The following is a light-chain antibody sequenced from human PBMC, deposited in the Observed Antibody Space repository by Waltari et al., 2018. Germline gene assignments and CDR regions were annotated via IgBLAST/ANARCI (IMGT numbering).Light chain of an antibody. CDR1: QSVNSY. V-gene: IGKV3-15*01. J-gene: IGKJ4*01. CDR3: QQYNYWPLS. CDR2: CAT. Sequence: EIVMTQSPGTLSVSPGERATLPCRASQSVNSYLAWYQQKPGQAPRLLIYCATTRATGIPARFIVSGSGTDFTLTISSLQSEDFAVYYCQQYNYWPLSFGTGTKVEIK.